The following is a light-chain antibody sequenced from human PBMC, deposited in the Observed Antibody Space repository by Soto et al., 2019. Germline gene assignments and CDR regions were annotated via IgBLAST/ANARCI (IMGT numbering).Light chain of an antibody. CDR3: QQYNSYPYT. Sequence: DIQMTQSPSTLSASVGDRVTITCRASQSSNSWSTGYQQKPGKAPKPMHYQAYSLEIGVPSRFSGSGSGTEFTLTISSLQPDDFATYYCQQYNSYPYTFGQGTKLEIK. CDR2: QAY. CDR1: QSSNSW. J-gene: IGKJ2*01. V-gene: IGKV1-5*03.